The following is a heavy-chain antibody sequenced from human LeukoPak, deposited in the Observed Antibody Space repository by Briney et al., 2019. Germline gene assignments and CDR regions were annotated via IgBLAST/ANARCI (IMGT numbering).Heavy chain of an antibody. CDR3: ARDLQSYGPEDY. V-gene: IGHV1-69*13. CDR2: IIPIFGTA. Sequence: GASVKVSCKASGGTFSSYAISWVQQAPGQGLEWMGGIIPIFGTANYAQKFQGRVTITADESTSAAYMELSSLRSEDTAVYYCARDLQSYGPEDYWGQGTLVTVSS. CDR1: GGTFSSYA. J-gene: IGHJ4*02. D-gene: IGHD4-11*01.